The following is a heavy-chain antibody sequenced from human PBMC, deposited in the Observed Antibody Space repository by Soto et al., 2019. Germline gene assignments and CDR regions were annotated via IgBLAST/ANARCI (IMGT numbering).Heavy chain of an antibody. D-gene: IGHD1-26*01. CDR3: ARDGGRHSGGIDY. J-gene: IGHJ4*02. Sequence: QVQLVQSGAEVKKPGSSVKVSCKAAGGTVSSYSINWVLQAPGQGLEWMGGIIPIFGTAHYAQKFQGRVTITADESTSTAYMELSSLRSEVTAVYYCARDGGRHSGGIDYWGQGTLVTVS. V-gene: IGHV1-69*01. CDR2: IIPIFGTA. CDR1: GGTVSSYS.